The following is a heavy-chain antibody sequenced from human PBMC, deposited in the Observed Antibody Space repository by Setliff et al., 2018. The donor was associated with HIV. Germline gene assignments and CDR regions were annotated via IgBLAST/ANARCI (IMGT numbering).Heavy chain of an antibody. CDR1: GYSFTNHY. V-gene: IGHV1-46*01. CDR3: ARYRMGGYFTFDY. CDR2: INPTGGST. Sequence: ASVKVSCKPSGYSFTNHYMHWVRQAPGQGLEWMGVINPTGGSTRNTQKFQGRVAMTRDTSTSTVYMELSSLRSEETAVYYCARYRMGGYFTFDYWGQGTLVTVSS. J-gene: IGHJ4*02. D-gene: IGHD3-3*01.